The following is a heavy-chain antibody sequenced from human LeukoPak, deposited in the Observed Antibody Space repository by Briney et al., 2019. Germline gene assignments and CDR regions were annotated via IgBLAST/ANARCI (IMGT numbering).Heavy chain of an antibody. CDR3: AXQXGGDFDX. CDR1: GGSISSYY. V-gene: IGHV4-59*08. Sequence: SETLSLTCTVSGGSISSYYWSWIRQPPGKGLEWIGYIYYSGSTNYNPSLKSRVTISVDTSKNQFSLKLSSVTAAYTAVYYCAXQXGGDFDXWGQGTLVTVSS. CDR2: IYYSGST. J-gene: IGHJ4*02.